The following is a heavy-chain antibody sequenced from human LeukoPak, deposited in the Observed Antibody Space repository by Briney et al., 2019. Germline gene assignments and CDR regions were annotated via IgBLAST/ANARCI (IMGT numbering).Heavy chain of an antibody. CDR3: ARVGGSGYFDWSFDY. Sequence: GASVKVSCKASGYTFTGYYMHWVRQAPGQGLEWMGWINPNSGGTNYAQKFQGRVTMTRDTSISTAYMELSRLRSDDTAVYYCARVGGSGYFDWSFDYWGQGTLVTVSS. J-gene: IGHJ4*02. D-gene: IGHD3-9*01. CDR1: GYTFTGYY. V-gene: IGHV1-2*02. CDR2: INPNSGGT.